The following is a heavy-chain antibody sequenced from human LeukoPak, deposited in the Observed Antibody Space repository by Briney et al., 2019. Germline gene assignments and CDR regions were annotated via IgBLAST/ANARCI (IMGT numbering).Heavy chain of an antibody. CDR2: MNPNSGNT. CDR3: ARSAMVTDWLDP. CDR1: GYTFTSYD. J-gene: IGHJ5*02. V-gene: IGHV1-8*03. D-gene: IGHD5-18*01. Sequence: ASVKVSCKASGYTFTSYDINWVRQATGQGLEWMGWMNPNSGNTGYAQKFQGRVTITRNTSISTAYMELSSLRSEDTAVYYCARSAMVTDWLDPWGQGTLVTVSS.